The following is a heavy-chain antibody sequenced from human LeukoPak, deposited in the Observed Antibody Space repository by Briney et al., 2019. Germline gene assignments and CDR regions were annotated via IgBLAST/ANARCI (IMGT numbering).Heavy chain of an antibody. V-gene: IGHV3-11*04. CDR1: GFTFSDYY. CDR2: IRSSGSTI. D-gene: IGHD2-2*01. CDR3: ARVDCSSTSCYEFDY. Sequence: SGGSLRLSCAASGFTFSDYYMSWIRRAPGKGLEWVSYIRSSGSTIYYADSVKGRFTISRDNAMNSLYLQMNSLRAEDTAVYYCARVDCSSTSCYEFDYWGQGTLVTVSS. J-gene: IGHJ4*02.